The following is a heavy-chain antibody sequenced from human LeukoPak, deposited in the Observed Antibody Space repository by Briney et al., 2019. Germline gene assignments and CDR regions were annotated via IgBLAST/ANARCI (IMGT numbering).Heavy chain of an antibody. D-gene: IGHD3-22*01. CDR2: IYHSGST. CDR3: ARHYYDSSGYYSPPPFWFDP. Sequence: KPSETLSLTCAVSGYSISSGYYWGWIRQPPGQGLEGIGSIYHSGSTYYNPSLKSRVTISVDTSKNQFSLKLSSVTAADTAVYYCARHYYDSSGYYSPPPFWFDPWGQGTLVTVSS. J-gene: IGHJ5*02. CDR1: GYSISSGYY. V-gene: IGHV4-38-2*01.